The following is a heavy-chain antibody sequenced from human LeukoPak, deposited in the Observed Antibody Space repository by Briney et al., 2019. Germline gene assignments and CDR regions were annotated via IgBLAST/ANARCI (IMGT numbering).Heavy chain of an antibody. CDR3: ARGTDTAMDWGYFDY. CDR1: GGSISSYY. V-gene: IGHV4-59*01. Sequence: SETLSLTCTVSGGSISSYYWSWIRQPPGKGLEWTGYIYYSGSTNYNPSLKSRVTISVDTSKNQFSLKLSSVTAADTAVYYCARGTDTAMDWGYFDYWGQGTLVTVSS. J-gene: IGHJ4*02. D-gene: IGHD5-18*01. CDR2: IYYSGST.